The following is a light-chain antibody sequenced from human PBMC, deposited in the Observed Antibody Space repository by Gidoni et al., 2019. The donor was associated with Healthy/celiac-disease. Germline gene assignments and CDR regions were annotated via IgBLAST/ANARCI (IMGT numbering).Light chain of an antibody. CDR1: QSVLYSSNNKNY. CDR2: WAS. V-gene: IGKV4-1*01. J-gene: IGKJ4*01. CDR3: QQYYSTPLT. Sequence: DIVMTQSPDSLAVSLGERATINCKSSQSVLYSSNNKNYLAWYQQKPGQPPKLLIYWASTRESGVPDRFSGSGSGTDFTLTIVSLQAEDVAVYYCQQYYSTPLTFDGGTKVEIK.